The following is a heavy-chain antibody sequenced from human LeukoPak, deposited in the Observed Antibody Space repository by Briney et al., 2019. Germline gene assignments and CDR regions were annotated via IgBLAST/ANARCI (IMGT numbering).Heavy chain of an antibody. CDR1: GFTFSSYS. CDR3: ARGMGGYGGYDY. CDR2: ISSSSSYI. V-gene: IGHV3-21*01. J-gene: IGHJ4*02. Sequence: GGSLRLSCAASGFTFSSYSMNWVRQAPGKGLEWVSSISSSSSYIYYADSVKGRFTISRDNAKNSLYLQMNSLRVEDTAVYYCARGMGGYGGYDYWGQGTLVTVSS. D-gene: IGHD5-12*01.